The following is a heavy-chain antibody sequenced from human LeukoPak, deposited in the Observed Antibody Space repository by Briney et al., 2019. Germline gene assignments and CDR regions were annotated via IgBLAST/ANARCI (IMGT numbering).Heavy chain of an antibody. V-gene: IGHV3-48*01. CDR2: ISSSSSTI. CDR3: AKDHWIGYSSGWSLGI. J-gene: IGHJ4*02. CDR1: GFTFSSYS. Sequence: SGGSLRLSCAASGFTFSSYSMNWVRQAPGKGLEWVSYISSSSSTIYYADSVKGRFTISRDNAKNSLYLQMNSLRAEDTAVYYCAKDHWIGYSSGWSLGIWGQGTLVTVSS. D-gene: IGHD6-19*01.